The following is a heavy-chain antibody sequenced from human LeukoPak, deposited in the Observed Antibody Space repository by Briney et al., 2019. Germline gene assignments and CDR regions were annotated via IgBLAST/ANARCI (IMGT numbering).Heavy chain of an antibody. D-gene: IGHD1-26*01. CDR2: IRSDGTA. Sequence: GGSLRLSCAASGLTFSSAWMHWVRQTPGKRLVWISRIRSDGTATYADSVRGRFTISRDNPKNTLYLQMNNLRADDTGIYYCARDGSYKLDYWGQGALVTVSS. J-gene: IGHJ4*02. CDR1: GLTFSSAW. V-gene: IGHV3-74*01. CDR3: ARDGSYKLDY.